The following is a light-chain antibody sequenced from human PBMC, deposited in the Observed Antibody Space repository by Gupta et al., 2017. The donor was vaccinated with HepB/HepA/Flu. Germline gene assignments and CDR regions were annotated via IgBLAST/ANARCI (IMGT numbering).Light chain of an antibody. CDR3: QQYNNWPPWT. J-gene: IGKJ1*01. CDR1: QSVRSN. V-gene: IGKV3-15*01. Sequence: EIVMTQFPATLSVSPGERATLSCRASQSVRSNLAWYQQKPGQAPRLLIYGASTRDTGIPARFSGSGSGTEFTLTISSRQSEDFAVYYCQQYNNWPPWTFGQGTKVEIK. CDR2: GAS.